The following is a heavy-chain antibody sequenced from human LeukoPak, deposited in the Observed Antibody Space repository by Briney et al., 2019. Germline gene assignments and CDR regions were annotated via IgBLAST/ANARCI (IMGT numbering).Heavy chain of an antibody. J-gene: IGHJ4*02. CDR3: AKYLYTSGSFYAC. CDR2: INSNGGST. CDR1: GFTFASYA. D-gene: IGHD3-10*01. V-gene: IGHV3-23*01. Sequence: GGSLRLSCAASGFTFASYAMTWVRQAPGKGLEWVSAINSNGGSTCYADSVKGRFTISRDNSKNTLFLQMNMLRSEDKALYHLAKYLYTSGSFYACWSQGPLVTVSS.